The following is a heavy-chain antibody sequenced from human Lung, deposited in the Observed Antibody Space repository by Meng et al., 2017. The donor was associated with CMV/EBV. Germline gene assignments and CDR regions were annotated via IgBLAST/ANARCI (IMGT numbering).Heavy chain of an antibody. CDR3: ARGHTNSGSFVGYYAMDV. D-gene: IGHD1-26*01. Sequence: SXTXSLXCTVSGASISSYYWSWIRQPPGRGLEWIGNIHYSGSSNYNPSLKGRVTMSVATSEDQFSLRLNSVTAADTAVYYCARGHTNSGSFVGYYAMDVWXEGATVT. J-gene: IGHJ6*01. V-gene: IGHV4-59*01. CDR2: IHYSGSS. CDR1: GASISSYY.